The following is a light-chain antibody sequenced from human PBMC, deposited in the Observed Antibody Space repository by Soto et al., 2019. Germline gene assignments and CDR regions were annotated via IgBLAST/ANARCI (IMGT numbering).Light chain of an antibody. J-gene: IGKJ1*01. Sequence: ELVLTQSPGTLSLSPGERATLSRRASQSVSSSYLAWYQQKPGQAPRLLIYGASSRATGIPDRFSGSGSGTDFTLTISRLEPEDFAVYYCQQYGSSPQTFGQGTKVDIK. CDR1: QSVSSSY. CDR2: GAS. V-gene: IGKV3-20*01. CDR3: QQYGSSPQT.